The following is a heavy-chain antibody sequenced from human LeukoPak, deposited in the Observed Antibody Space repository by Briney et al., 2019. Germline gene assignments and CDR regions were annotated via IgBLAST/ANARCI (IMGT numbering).Heavy chain of an antibody. CDR3: AREGYSYGYRTGYFDY. J-gene: IGHJ4*02. CDR2: ISSSSNNI. Sequence: GGSLRLSCAASGFTFSDYYMTWIRQAPGKGLEWVSYISSSSNNIHYANSVRGRFTISRDNAKNTLYLQMNSLRAEDTAVYYCAREGYSYGYRTGYFDYWGQGTLVTVSS. CDR1: GFTFSDYY. D-gene: IGHD5-18*01. V-gene: IGHV3-11*04.